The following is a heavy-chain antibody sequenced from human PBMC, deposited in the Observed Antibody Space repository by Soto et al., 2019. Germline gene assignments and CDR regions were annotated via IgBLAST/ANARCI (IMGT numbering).Heavy chain of an antibody. CDR3: ARSKVYSSSWYVDYYYGMDV. D-gene: IGHD6-13*01. Sequence: XSVKVSCKASGYSFTSYGIIWVRQAPGQGLEWMGWISAYNGNTNYAQKLQGRVTMTTDTSTSTAYMELRSLRSDDTAVYYCARSKVYSSSWYVDYYYGMDVWGQGTTVTVSS. V-gene: IGHV1-18*04. CDR2: ISAYNGNT. J-gene: IGHJ6*02. CDR1: GYSFTSYG.